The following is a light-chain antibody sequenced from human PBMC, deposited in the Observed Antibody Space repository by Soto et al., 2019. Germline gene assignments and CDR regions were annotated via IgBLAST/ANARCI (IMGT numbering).Light chain of an antibody. CDR1: QSVSSSY. CDR2: GTS. J-gene: IGKJ4*01. V-gene: IGKV3-20*01. Sequence: IVLTQSPGTLSLSPGERATLSCRASQSVSSSYLVWYQQRPGQPPRLLIYGTSTRAAGISDRFSGSGSGTDFTLTIYRLEPGDSAVYYCQQYGTSALTFCGGTKVEIK. CDR3: QQYGTSALT.